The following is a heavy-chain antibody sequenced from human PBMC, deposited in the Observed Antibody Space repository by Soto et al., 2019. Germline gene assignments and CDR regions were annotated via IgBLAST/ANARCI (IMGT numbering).Heavy chain of an antibody. CDR3: ARRGKEYTKSFWFAP. J-gene: IGHJ5*02. Sequence: AESLSVSCKISGDSFTSYGVGWVLQMPGKGLEWMGTIFGDDSDTIYSPSLQCQVTISVDKSISTAYLQWSSLKASDTAIYYCARRGKEYTKSFWFAPWGQRTMVTVSS. V-gene: IGHV5-51*01. D-gene: IGHD2-2*02. CDR2: IFGDDSDT. CDR1: GDSFTSYG.